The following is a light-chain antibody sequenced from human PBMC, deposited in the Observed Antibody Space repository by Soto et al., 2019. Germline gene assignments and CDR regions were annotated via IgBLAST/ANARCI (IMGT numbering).Light chain of an antibody. CDR3: SSYTSSSTLLYV. Sequence: QSVLTQPASVSGSPGQSITISCTGTSSDVGGYNYVSRYQQHPGKAPKLMIYDVSNRPSGVSNRFSGSKSGHTASLTISGLQAEDEADYYCSSYTSSSTLLYVFGTGTKVTVL. J-gene: IGLJ1*01. CDR1: SSDVGGYNY. V-gene: IGLV2-14*01. CDR2: DVS.